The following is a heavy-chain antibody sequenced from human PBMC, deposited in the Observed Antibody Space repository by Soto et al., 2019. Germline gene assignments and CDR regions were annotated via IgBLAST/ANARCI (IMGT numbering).Heavy chain of an antibody. V-gene: IGHV5-51*01. Sequence: GESLKISCKGSGYSFTSYWIGWVRQMPEKGLEWMGIIYPGDSDTRYSPSFQGQVTISADKSISTAYLQWSSLKASDTAMYYCARHRGVGYYDSSGPNDAFDIWGQGTMVTVSS. CDR3: ARHRGVGYYDSSGPNDAFDI. CDR1: GYSFTSYW. J-gene: IGHJ3*02. CDR2: IYPGDSDT. D-gene: IGHD3-22*01.